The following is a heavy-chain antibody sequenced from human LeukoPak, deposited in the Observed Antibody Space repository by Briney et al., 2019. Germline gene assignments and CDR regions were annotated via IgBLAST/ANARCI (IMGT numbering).Heavy chain of an antibody. CDR3: AKSSSWYYYYGMDV. Sequence: GGSLRLSCAASGFTFSSYAMSWVRQAPGKGLEWVSAISGSGGSTYYADSVKGRFTISRDNSKNTLYLQMNSLRAEDTAVYYCAKSSSWYYYYGMDVWGKGTTVTVSS. CDR2: ISGSGGST. J-gene: IGHJ6*04. D-gene: IGHD6-13*01. V-gene: IGHV3-23*01. CDR1: GFTFSSYA.